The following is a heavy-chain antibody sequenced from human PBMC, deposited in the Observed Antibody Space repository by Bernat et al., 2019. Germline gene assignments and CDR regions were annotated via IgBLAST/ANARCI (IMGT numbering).Heavy chain of an antibody. Sequence: QVQVVESGGGVVQPGRSLRLSCAASGFTFSSYAMHWVRQAPGKGLEWVGVISHDGTKKYYTDSVKGRFTHSRDNSNNTVYLQMNTLRAEDTAGYYCAGDPRRGFINNWFPLFFDYWGQGALVTVSS. J-gene: IGHJ4*02. CDR2: ISHDGTKK. V-gene: IGHV3-30*10. CDR1: GFTFSSYA. CDR3: AGDPRRGFINNWFPLFFDY. D-gene: IGHD1-1*01.